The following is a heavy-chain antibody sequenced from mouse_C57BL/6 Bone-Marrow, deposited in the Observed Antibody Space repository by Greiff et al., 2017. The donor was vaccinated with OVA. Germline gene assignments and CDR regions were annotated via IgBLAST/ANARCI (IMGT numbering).Heavy chain of an antibody. CDR2: IHPNSGST. CDR3: ASPYYYGSWFAY. CDR1: GYTFTSYW. Sequence: QVQLQQPGAELVKPGASVKLSCKASGYTFTSYWMHWVKQRPGQGLEWIGMIHPNSGSTNYNEKFKSKANLTVDKSSSTAYMQLSRLTSEDSAVKCWASPYYYGSWFAYWGQGTLVTVSA. J-gene: IGHJ3*01. D-gene: IGHD1-1*01. V-gene: IGHV1-64*01.